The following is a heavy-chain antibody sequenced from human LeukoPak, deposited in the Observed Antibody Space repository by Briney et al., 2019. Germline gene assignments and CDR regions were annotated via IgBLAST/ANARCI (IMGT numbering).Heavy chain of an antibody. Sequence: PGGSLRLSCVVSGLTFSNYWMIWVRQAPGKGLESVAIIKEDGSAKYYLDSVKARFTISRDNAKNSLYLEMNSLRAEDTAVYYCARDYWRSIDHWGQGTLVTVSS. V-gene: IGHV3-7*01. D-gene: IGHD1-1*01. J-gene: IGHJ4*02. CDR2: IKEDGSAK. CDR3: ARDYWRSIDH. CDR1: GLTFSNYW.